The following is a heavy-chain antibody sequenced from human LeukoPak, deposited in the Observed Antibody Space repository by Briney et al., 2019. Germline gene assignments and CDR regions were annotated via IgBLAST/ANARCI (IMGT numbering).Heavy chain of an antibody. D-gene: IGHD3-3*01. CDR3: AKVLYDFWSGYSDY. CDR1: GFTFDDYA. V-gene: IGHV3-43*02. J-gene: IGHJ4*02. CDR2: ISGDGGST. Sequence: GGSLRLSCAASGFTFDDYAMHWVRQAPGKGLEWVSLISGDGGSTYYADSVKDRFTISRDNSENSLYLQMNSLRTEDTALYYCAKVLYDFWSGYSDYWGQGTLVTVSS.